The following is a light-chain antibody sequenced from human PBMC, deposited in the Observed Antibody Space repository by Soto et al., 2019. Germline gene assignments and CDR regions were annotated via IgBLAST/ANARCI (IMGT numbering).Light chain of an antibody. CDR2: GAS. CDR3: QQYGSSLGVT. Sequence: IVLTQSPATVSLSPGERATLSCWASQSLSSYLAWYQHKPGQAPRLLIYGASSRATGIPDRFSGSGSGTDFTLTISRLEPEDFAVYYCQQYGSSLGVTFGGGTKV. CDR1: QSLSSY. V-gene: IGKV3-20*01. J-gene: IGKJ4*01.